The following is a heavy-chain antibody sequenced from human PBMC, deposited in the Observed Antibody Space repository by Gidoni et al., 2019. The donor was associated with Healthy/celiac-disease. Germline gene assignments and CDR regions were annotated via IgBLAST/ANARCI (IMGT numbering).Heavy chain of an antibody. J-gene: IGHJ5*02. CDR2: IPYSGST. V-gene: IGHV4-39*01. D-gene: IGHD3-22*01. CDR1: RCFISSSSYS. CDR3: ARHGDSSPLSWFDP. Sequence: QLQLQESGPGLVKPSETTSLTCTVSRCFISSSSYSWGWLRQPPGKGLEWIGGIPYSGSTYYKPSLKTRVTISVDTSKNQFSLKLYSVTAADTAVYYCARHGDSSPLSWFDPWGQGTLVTVSS.